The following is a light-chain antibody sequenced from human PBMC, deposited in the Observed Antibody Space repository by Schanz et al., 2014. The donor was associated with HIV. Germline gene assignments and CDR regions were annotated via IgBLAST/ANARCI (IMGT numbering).Light chain of an antibody. CDR3: SSYTSTNIVI. CDR1: SSDVGGYNY. V-gene: IGLV2-14*03. Sequence: QSALTQPASVSGSPGQSITISCTGTSSDVGGYNYVSWYQHHPGKVPKLMIYDVSNRPSGVSNRFSGSKSGNTASLTISGLQAEDEADYYCSSYTSTNIVIFGGGTKLTVL. CDR2: DVS. J-gene: IGLJ2*01.